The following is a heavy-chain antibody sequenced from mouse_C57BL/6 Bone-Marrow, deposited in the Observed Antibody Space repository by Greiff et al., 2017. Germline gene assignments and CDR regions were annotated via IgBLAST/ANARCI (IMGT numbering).Heavy chain of an antibody. CDR1: GYTFTSYW. V-gene: IGHV1-61*01. CDR2: IYPSDSET. CDR3: ARHSSGYFDY. J-gene: IGHJ2*01. Sequence: QVQLQQPGAELVRPGSSVKLSCKASGYTFTSYWMDWVKQRPGQGLEWIGNIYPSDSETHYNQKFKDKATLTVDKSSSTAYMQLSSLKSEDSAVYYCARHSSGYFDYWGQGTTLTVSS. D-gene: IGHD3-2*02.